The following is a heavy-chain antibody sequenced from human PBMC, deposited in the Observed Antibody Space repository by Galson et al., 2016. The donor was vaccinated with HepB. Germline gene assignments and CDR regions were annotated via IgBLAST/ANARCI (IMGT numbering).Heavy chain of an antibody. V-gene: IGHV3-11*06. CDR3: ARAMIRGVIKSSLNDAFDI. CDR1: GFTFNDYY. CDR2: ISNRGYYT. D-gene: IGHD3-10*01. J-gene: IGHJ3*02. Sequence: SLRLFCAASGFTFNDYYMNWIRQAPGKGLEWVSYISNRGYYTNYADSVKGRFTISRDNAKNSLYLQMDSLRAEDTAVYYCARAMIRGVIKSSLNDAFDIWGQGTLVTVSS.